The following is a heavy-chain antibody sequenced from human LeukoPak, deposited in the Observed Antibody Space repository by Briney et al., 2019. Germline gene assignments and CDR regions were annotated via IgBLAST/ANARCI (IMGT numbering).Heavy chain of an antibody. CDR1: GFTFKTYW. J-gene: IGHJ4*02. D-gene: IGHD6-6*01. CDR3: AKEAPAWRSSSYYFDY. Sequence: GGSLRLSCAASGFTFKTYWMHWVRQAPGKGLVWVSHSNSDGSSTSYADSVRGRFTISRDNAKNTLYLQMNSLRADDTAVYYCAKEAPAWRSSSYYFDYWGQGTLVTVSS. CDR2: SNSDGSST. V-gene: IGHV3-74*01.